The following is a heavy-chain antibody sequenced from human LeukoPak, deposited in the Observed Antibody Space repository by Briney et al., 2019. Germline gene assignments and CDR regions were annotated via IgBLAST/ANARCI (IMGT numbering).Heavy chain of an antibody. D-gene: IGHD2-15*01. Sequence: SVKVSCKASGGTFSSYAISWVRQAPGQGLEWMGRIIPILGIANYAQKFQGRATITADKSTSTAYMELSSLRSEDTAVYYCAILMLAAPLDYWGQGTLVTVSS. CDR1: GGTFSSYA. CDR2: IIPILGIA. V-gene: IGHV1-69*04. J-gene: IGHJ4*02. CDR3: AILMLAAPLDY.